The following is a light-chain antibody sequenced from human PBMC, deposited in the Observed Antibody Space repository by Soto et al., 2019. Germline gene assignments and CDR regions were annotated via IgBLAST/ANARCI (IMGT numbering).Light chain of an antibody. Sequence: QSVLTQPASVSGSPGQSITISCTGTSSDVGGYNYVSWYQQHPGKAPKLMIYDVSNRPSGVSNRFSGSKSGNTASLTISGLQAEDEADYYCSSYTLSSFDVFGTGTKVTVL. J-gene: IGLJ1*01. CDR1: SSDVGGYNY. CDR2: DVS. CDR3: SSYTLSSFDV. V-gene: IGLV2-14*01.